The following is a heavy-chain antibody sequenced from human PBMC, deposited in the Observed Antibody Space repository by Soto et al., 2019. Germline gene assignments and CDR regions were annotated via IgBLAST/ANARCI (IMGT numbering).Heavy chain of an antibody. CDR3: ATGSFTGNGGRIGYNYTAMDV. V-gene: IGHV1-69*01. D-gene: IGHD1-1*01. CDR1: GGTFSSHS. CDR2: IIPIFGPA. J-gene: IGHJ6*02. Sequence: QVQLVQSGAEVKKPGSSVKVSCKSSGGTFSSHSINWVRQAPGQGLEWMGGIIPIFGPANFAKKFQGRVTITADESTTTAYMELSSLTSEDTAVYYCATGSFTGNGGRIGYNYTAMDVLGQGTTVTVSS.